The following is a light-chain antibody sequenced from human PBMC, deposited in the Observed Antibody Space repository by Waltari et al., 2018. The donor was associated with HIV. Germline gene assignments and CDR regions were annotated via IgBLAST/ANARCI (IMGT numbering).Light chain of an antibody. V-gene: IGLV3-19*01. CDR2: GKN. CDR3: NSRDSNGAHVV. CDR1: SLKNYY. J-gene: IGLJ2*01. Sequence: SSELPQDPTMSVTLGQTVKISCHGDSLKNYYAAWYQQKPRQAPLLILSGKNKRPSGIPDRFSGSFSGNSAYLTIIGTQAEDEAEYYCNSRDSNGAHVVFGGGTKLTVL.